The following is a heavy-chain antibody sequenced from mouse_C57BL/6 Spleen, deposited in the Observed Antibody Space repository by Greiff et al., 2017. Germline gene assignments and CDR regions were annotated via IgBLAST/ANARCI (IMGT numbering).Heavy chain of an antibody. CDR1: GYAFSSYW. CDR3: ARSGYGSGFDV. Sequence: VQLQQSGAELVKPGASVKISCKASGYAFSSYWMNWVKQRPGKGLEWIGQIYPGDGDTNYNGKFKGKATLTADKSSSTAYMQLSSLTSEDAAVYFCARSGYGSGFDVWGTGTTVTVSS. J-gene: IGHJ1*03. D-gene: IGHD1-1*01. V-gene: IGHV1-80*01. CDR2: IYPGDGDT.